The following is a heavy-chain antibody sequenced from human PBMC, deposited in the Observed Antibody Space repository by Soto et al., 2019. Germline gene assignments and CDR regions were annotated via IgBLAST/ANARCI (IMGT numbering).Heavy chain of an antibody. V-gene: IGHV4-34*01. Sequence: KASETLSLACAVYCGSFIGYYWSWIRQPPGKGLEWIGEINHSGSTNYNPSLKSRVTISVDTSKNQFSLKLSSVTAADTAVYYCARAKGIAARPINWFDPWGQGTLVTVSS. CDR1: CGSFIGYY. J-gene: IGHJ5*02. CDR2: INHSGST. D-gene: IGHD6-6*01. CDR3: ARAKGIAARPINWFDP.